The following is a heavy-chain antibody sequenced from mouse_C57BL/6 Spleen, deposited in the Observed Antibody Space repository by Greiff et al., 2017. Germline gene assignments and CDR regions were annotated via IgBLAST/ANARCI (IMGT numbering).Heavy chain of an antibody. V-gene: IGHV1-50*01. J-gene: IGHJ2*01. CDR3: ARNYYGSSSYVDY. CDR2: LDPSDSYT. CDR1: GYTFTSYW. Sequence: VQLQQPGAELVKPGASVKLSCKASGYTFTSYWMQWVKQRPGQGLEWIGELDPSDSYTNYNQKFKGKATLTVDTSSSTAYMQLSSLTSEDSAVYYCARNYYGSSSYVDYWGQGTTLTVSS. D-gene: IGHD1-1*01.